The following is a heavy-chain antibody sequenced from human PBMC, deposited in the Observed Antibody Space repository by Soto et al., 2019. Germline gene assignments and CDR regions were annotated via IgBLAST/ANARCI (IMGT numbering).Heavy chain of an antibody. CDR1: GYDFTSYW. CDR3: ARRRSSTAFDI. V-gene: IGHV5-51*01. CDR2: IYPGDSDT. Sequence: PGESLKISCKASGYDFTSYWIGWVRQKPGKGLEWMGMIYPGDSDTRDSPFFQGQVTISADKSTTSAYLQWSNLKASDTAMYYCARRRSSTAFDIWGQGTMVTVSS. D-gene: IGHD2-2*01. J-gene: IGHJ3*02.